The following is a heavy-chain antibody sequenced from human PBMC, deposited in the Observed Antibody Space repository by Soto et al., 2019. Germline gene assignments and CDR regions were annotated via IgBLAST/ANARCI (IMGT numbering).Heavy chain of an antibody. D-gene: IGHD6-25*01. J-gene: IGHJ2*01. CDR1: GVNLNDYA. Sequence: GGSLRLSCAASGVNLNDYAMDWVRQAPGKGLEGVALISWDGTITYYADYVKGRFTISKDSTKQSLYLQMDRLRREDTALYYCARVPSGDWYLDFWGRGSPVTVSS. V-gene: IGHV3-43D*04. CDR2: ISWDGTIT. CDR3: ARVPSGDWYLDF.